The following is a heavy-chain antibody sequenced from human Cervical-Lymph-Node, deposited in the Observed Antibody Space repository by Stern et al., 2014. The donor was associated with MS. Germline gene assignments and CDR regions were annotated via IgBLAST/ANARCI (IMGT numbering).Heavy chain of an antibody. V-gene: IGHV3-30*04. CDR2: ISYDGRDK. J-gene: IGHJ4*02. D-gene: IGHD1-26*01. CDR1: GFVFRRYA. CDR3: AKGGSGSYLD. Sequence: VQLVESGGGVVQPGRSLRLSCAASGFVFRRYALHWVRQAPGTGLEWASLISYDGRDKYYTDSVKGRFTVSRDNSNNTVDLEMNSLRLEDTAVYYCAKGGSGSYLDWGQGSLVTVSS.